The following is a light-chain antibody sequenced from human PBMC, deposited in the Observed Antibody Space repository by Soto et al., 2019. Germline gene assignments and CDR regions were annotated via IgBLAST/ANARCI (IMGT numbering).Light chain of an antibody. Sequence: IQLTQSPSSLSASVGDRVTLTCRASQDINKFLAWFQQTPGKAPKLIVYSASTLHSGVPSRFSGSGSGTDFALTISSLQPEDFATYYCQQLKTYPYTFGQGTRLDIK. CDR2: SAS. CDR3: QQLKTYPYT. J-gene: IGKJ2*01. V-gene: IGKV1-9*01. CDR1: QDINKF.